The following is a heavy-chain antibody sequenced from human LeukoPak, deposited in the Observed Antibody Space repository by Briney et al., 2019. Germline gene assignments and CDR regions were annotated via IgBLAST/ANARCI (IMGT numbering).Heavy chain of an antibody. CDR3: TKDLILPAYQPFDY. V-gene: IGHV3-23*01. CDR2: IRSDSSTT. D-gene: IGHD3-9*01. J-gene: IGHJ4*02. Sequence: GSLRLSCAASGFNLHLHAMSWVRQTPGKGLEWVADIRSDSSTTAYADSVKGRFTISRDNSKMTLYLQMDSLRAEDTAVYYCTKDLILPAYQPFDYWGPGTLVTVSS. CDR1: GFNLHLHA.